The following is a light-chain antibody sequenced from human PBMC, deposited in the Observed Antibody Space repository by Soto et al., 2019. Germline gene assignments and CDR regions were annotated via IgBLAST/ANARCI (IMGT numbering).Light chain of an antibody. CDR3: SSYTSSTTV. Sequence: QSALTQPASGSGSPGQSITISCTGTSSDVGGYNYLSWYQQHPGKAPKLMIYDVSNRPSGVSNRFSGSKSANTASLTISGLQAEDEADYYCSSYTSSTTVFGTGTKVTVL. CDR2: DVS. CDR1: SSDVGGYNY. J-gene: IGLJ1*01. V-gene: IGLV2-14*03.